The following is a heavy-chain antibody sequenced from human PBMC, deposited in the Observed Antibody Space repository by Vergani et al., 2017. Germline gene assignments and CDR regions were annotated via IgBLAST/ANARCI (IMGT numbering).Heavy chain of an antibody. CDR3: ARDSGWSGYVPFDY. CDR2: IKQDGSEK. V-gene: IGHV3-7*01. J-gene: IGHJ4*02. D-gene: IGHD3-3*01. Sequence: EVQLVESGGGLVQPGGSLRLSCAASGFTFSSYWMSWVRQAPGKGLEWVANIKQDGSEKYYVDSVKGRFTISRDNAKNSLYLQMNSLRAEDTAVYYCARDSGWSGYVPFDYWGQGTLVTVSS. CDR1: GFTFSSYW.